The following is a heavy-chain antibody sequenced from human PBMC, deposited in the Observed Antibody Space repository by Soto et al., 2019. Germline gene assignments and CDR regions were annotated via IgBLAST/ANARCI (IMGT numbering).Heavy chain of an antibody. CDR1: GFTSSGSA. D-gene: IGHD4-17*01. V-gene: IGHV3-73*02. J-gene: IGHJ6*02. Sequence: EVQLVESGGGLVQPGGSLKLSCAASGFTSSGSAMHWVRQASGKGLERVGRIRGKGNNYATAYAASVKVRVTISRDDCKTTAYLKMNSLKTEDSAVYYCTRAGDGDYQYYYDSLYVWCQGTTVNVS. CDR3: TRAGDGDYQYYYDSLYV. CDR2: IRGKGNNYAT.